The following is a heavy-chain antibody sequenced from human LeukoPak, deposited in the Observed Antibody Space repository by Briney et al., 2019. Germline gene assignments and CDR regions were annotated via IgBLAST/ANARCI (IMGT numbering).Heavy chain of an antibody. V-gene: IGHV1-69*04. CDR1: GGTFSSYA. Sequence: ASVKVSCKASGGTFSSYAISWVRQAPGRGLEWMGRIIPIFGIANYAQKFQGRVTITADKSTSTAYMELSSLRSEDTAVYYCARGLGIAVAGNFDYWGQGTLVTVSS. CDR3: ARGLGIAVAGNFDY. J-gene: IGHJ4*02. CDR2: IIPIFGIA. D-gene: IGHD6-19*01.